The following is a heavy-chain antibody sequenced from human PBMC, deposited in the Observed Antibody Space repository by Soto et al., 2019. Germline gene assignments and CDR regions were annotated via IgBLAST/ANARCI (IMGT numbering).Heavy chain of an antibody. Sequence: GGSVRLSLAASGFTFSSYEMNWVRQAPGKGLEWVSYISSSGSTIYYADSVKGRFTISRDNAKNSLYLQMNSLRAEDTAVYYCAAQPGTAAARPFDPWGQGTLVTVSS. CDR2: ISSSGSTI. D-gene: IGHD6-13*01. V-gene: IGHV3-48*03. J-gene: IGHJ5*02. CDR1: GFTFSSYE. CDR3: AAQPGTAAARPFDP.